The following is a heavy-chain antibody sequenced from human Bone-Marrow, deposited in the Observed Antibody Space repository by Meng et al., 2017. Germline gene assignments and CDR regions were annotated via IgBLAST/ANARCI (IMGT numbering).Heavy chain of an antibody. Sequence: SETLSLTCAVYGGSFSGYYWSWIRQPPGKGLEWIGEINHSGSTNYNPSLKSRVTISVDTSKNQFSLKLSSVTAADTAVYYCARDVGIIAVAGTLPDYWGQGTLVTVSS. D-gene: IGHD6-19*01. CDR2: INHSGST. J-gene: IGHJ4*02. CDR1: GGSFSGYY. V-gene: IGHV4-34*01. CDR3: ARDVGIIAVAGTLPDY.